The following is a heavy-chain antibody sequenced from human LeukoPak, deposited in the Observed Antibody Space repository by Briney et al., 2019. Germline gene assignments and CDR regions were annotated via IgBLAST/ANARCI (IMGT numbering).Heavy chain of an antibody. CDR2: VSLSGLT. D-gene: IGHD2-8*01. Sequence: SETLSLTCGVSGGSITSTNWWSWVRQPPGQGLEWIGEVSLSGLTNYNPSLSSRVIMALDTSKDHLSLHLTSVTAADTAVYYCSRENGAFSPFGYWGQGYLVTVLS. CDR3: SRENGAFSPFGY. CDR1: GGSITSTNW. J-gene: IGHJ4*02. V-gene: IGHV4-4*02.